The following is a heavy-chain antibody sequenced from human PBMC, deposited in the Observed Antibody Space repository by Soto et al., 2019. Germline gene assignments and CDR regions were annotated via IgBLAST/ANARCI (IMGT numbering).Heavy chain of an antibody. CDR1: GGSISSYY. CDR2: IYYSGST. V-gene: IGHV4-59*01. Sequence: PSETLSLTCTVSGGSISSYYWSWIRQPPGKGLEWIGYIYYSGSTNYNPSLKSRVTISVDTSKNEFSLKLSSVTAADTAVYYCARDDRIAVAGARYYGMDVWGQGTTVTVSS. D-gene: IGHD6-19*01. J-gene: IGHJ6*02. CDR3: ARDDRIAVAGARYYGMDV.